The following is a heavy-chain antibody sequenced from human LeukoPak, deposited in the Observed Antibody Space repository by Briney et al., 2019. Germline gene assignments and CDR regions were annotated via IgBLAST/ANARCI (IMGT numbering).Heavy chain of an antibody. V-gene: IGHV3-30-3*02. J-gene: IGHJ4*02. CDR3: AKNVDTAMVTTTGIDY. CDR2: ISYDGSNK. Sequence: PGGSLRLSCAASGFTFSSYAIHWVRQAPGKGLEWVAVISYDGSNKYYADSVKGRFTISRDNSKNTLYLQMNSLRAEDTAVYYCAKNVDTAMVTTTGIDYWGQGTLVTVSS. D-gene: IGHD5-18*01. CDR1: GFTFSSYA.